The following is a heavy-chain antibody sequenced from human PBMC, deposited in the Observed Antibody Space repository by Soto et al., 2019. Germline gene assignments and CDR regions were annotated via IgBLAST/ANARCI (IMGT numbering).Heavy chain of an antibody. D-gene: IGHD2-8*01. Sequence: ASVKVSCKASGYSFTDYHIHRVRQAPGQGLEWLGRINPKSGGTSTAQKFQGWVTMTRDRSISTVNMELTRLRSDDTAVYFCARGHSTDCSNGVCSFFYNHEMDVWGQGTTVTVSS. CDR3: ARGHSTDCSNGVCSFFYNHEMDV. CDR1: GYSFTDYH. CDR2: INPKSGGT. V-gene: IGHV1-2*04. J-gene: IGHJ6*02.